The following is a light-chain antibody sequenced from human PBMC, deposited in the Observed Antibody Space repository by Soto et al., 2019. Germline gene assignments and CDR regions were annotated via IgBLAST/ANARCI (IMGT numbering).Light chain of an antibody. CDR3: QQSYSTPRYT. V-gene: IGKV1-39*01. CDR2: AAS. J-gene: IGKJ2*01. CDR1: QSISSY. Sequence: DIQMTQSPSSLSASVGDRVTITCRASQSISSYLNWYQQKPGKAPKLLIYAASSLQCGVPSRFSGSESGKDFTLTINRLQPEDFATYYCQQSYSTPRYTFGQGTKLESK.